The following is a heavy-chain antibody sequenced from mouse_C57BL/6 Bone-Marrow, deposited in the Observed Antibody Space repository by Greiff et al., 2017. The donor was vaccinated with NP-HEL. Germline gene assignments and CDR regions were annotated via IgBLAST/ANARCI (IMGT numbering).Heavy chain of an antibody. CDR3: ARNCISTVVATDAMDY. D-gene: IGHD1-1*01. V-gene: IGHV14-2*01. CDR2: IDPEDGEP. J-gene: IGHJ4*01. Sequence: VQLQQSGAELVKPGASVKLSCTASGFNIKDYYMHWVKQRTEQGLEWIGRIDPEDGEPKYAPKFQGTATITADTSSNTAYLQLSSLTSEDTAVYYCARNCISTVVATDAMDYWGQGTSVTVAA. CDR1: GFNIKDYY.